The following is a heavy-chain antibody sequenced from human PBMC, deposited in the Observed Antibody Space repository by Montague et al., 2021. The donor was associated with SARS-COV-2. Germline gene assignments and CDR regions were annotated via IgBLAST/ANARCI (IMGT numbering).Heavy chain of an antibody. Sequence: PALVKPTQTLTLTCTFSGFSLSTSGMCVGWIRQPPGKALEWLALIDWDDDKYYSTSLKTRLTISKDTSKNQVVLTMTNMDPVDTATYYCARMTTVTYPYYYYGMDVWGQGTTVTVSS. J-gene: IGHJ6*02. CDR1: GFSLSTSGMC. CDR3: ARMTTVTYPYYYYGMDV. V-gene: IGHV2-70*01. D-gene: IGHD4-17*01. CDR2: IDWDDDK.